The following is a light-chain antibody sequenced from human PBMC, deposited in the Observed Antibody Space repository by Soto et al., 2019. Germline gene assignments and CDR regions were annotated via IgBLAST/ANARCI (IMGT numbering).Light chain of an antibody. CDR2: DAS. CDR1: QDISNY. CDR3: QQYDKRPLT. Sequence: DIQMTQSPSSLSASVGDRVTITCQASQDISNYLNWYQQKPGKAPKLLIYDASNLETGVPSRFSGSGSGTDFTFTISSLQPEDIATYYCQQYDKRPLTLGGWTKVDIK. J-gene: IGKJ4*01. V-gene: IGKV1-33*01.